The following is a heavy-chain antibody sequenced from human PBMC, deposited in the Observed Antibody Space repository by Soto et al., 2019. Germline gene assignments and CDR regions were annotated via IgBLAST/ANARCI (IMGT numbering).Heavy chain of an antibody. CDR2: INTDGSST. Sequence: EVQLVESGGGLVQPGGSLRLSCADSGFSFSSYWMHWVRQGPGKGLVWVSRINTDGSSTNYADSVKGRFTISRDNAKNTMYLHMKSPRAEDTAVSYCARSPGGYYIDWGQGTMVTVSS. CDR3: ARSPGGYYID. V-gene: IGHV3-74*01. CDR1: GFSFSSYW. D-gene: IGHD3-9*01. J-gene: IGHJ3*01.